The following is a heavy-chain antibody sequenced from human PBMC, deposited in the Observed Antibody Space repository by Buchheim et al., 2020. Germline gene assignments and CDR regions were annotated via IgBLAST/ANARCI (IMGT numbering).Heavy chain of an antibody. J-gene: IGHJ6*03. D-gene: IGHD6-6*01. Sequence: QVQLVESGGGVVQPGRSLRLSCAASGFTFSSYGMHWVRQAPGKGLEWVAVISYDGSNKYYADSVKGRFTISRDNSKNTLYLQMNSLRAEDTAVYYCAKTASIAARYYYYYYMDVWGKGTT. CDR2: ISYDGSNK. CDR3: AKTASIAARYYYYYYMDV. CDR1: GFTFSSYG. V-gene: IGHV3-30*18.